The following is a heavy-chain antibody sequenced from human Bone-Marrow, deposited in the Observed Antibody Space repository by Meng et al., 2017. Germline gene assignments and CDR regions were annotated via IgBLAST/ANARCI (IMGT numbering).Heavy chain of an antibody. V-gene: IGHV3-49*03. CDR1: GFTFGDYA. J-gene: IGHJ6*02. Sequence: GESLKISCTASGFTFGDYAMSWFRQAPGKGLEWVGFIRSKAYGGTTEYAASVKGRFTISRDDSKSIAYLQMNSRKTEDTAVYYCTRANGSGGKYYYGMDVWGQGTTVTVSS. D-gene: IGHD3-10*01. CDR2: IRSKAYGGTT. CDR3: TRANGSGGKYYYGMDV.